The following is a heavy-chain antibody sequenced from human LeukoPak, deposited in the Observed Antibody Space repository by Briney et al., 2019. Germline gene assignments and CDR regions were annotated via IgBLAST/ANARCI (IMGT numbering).Heavy chain of an antibody. CDR1: GYTFTSYY. V-gene: IGHV1-2*02. Sequence: ASVKVSCKASGYTFTSYYMHWVRQAPGQGLEWIGWINPNSGGTNYAQKFQGRVTMTEDTSTDTAYMELSSLRSEDTAVYYCATSLFSSSSLWSGYWGQGTLVTVSS. CDR3: ATSLFSSSSLWSGY. J-gene: IGHJ4*02. D-gene: IGHD6-6*01. CDR2: INPNSGGT.